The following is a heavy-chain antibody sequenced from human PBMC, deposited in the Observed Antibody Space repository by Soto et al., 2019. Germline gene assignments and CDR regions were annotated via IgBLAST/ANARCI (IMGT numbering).Heavy chain of an antibody. CDR3: ARHGAGAANFFDS. CDR2: IDPSDSNT. J-gene: IGHJ4*02. V-gene: IGHV5-10-1*01. D-gene: IGHD1-26*01. Sequence: LGESLKISCQGSGYSFNIYWITWVRQMPGKGLEWMGRIDPSDSNTNYSPSFQGHVAMSADKSISTAYLQWSSLKASDTAIYYCARHGAGAANFFDSWGQGTPVTVSS. CDR1: GYSFNIYW.